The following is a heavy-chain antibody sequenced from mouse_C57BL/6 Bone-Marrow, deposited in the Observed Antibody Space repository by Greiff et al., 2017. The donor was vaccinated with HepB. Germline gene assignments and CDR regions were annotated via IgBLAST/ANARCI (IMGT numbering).Heavy chain of an antibody. J-gene: IGHJ2*01. CDR3: TGDIVTAY. V-gene: IGHV14-4*01. D-gene: IGHD2-5*01. CDR1: GFNIKDDY. CDR2: IDPENGDT. Sequence: EVQLVESAAELVRPGASVKLSCTASGFNIKDDYMHWVKQRPEQGLEWIGWIDPENGDTEYASKFQGKATITADTSSNTAYLQLSSLTSEDTAVYYCTGDIVTAYWGQGTTLTVSS.